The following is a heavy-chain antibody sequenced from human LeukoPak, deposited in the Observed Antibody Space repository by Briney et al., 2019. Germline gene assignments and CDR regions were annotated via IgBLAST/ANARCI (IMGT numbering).Heavy chain of an antibody. Sequence: SQTLSLTCTVSGGSISSGSYYWSWIRQPAGKGLEWIGRIYTSGSTNYNPSLKSRVTISVDTSKNQFSLKLSSVTAADTAVYYCARVTGYMIEDYFDYWGQGILVTVSS. V-gene: IGHV4-61*02. CDR2: IYTSGST. CDR1: GGSISSGSYY. D-gene: IGHD3-9*01. CDR3: ARVTGYMIEDYFDY. J-gene: IGHJ4*02.